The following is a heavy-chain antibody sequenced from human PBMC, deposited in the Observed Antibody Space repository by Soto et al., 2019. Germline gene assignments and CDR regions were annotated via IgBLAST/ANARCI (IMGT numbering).Heavy chain of an antibody. CDR3: ARGSPRYSGYDFSYYYYYMDV. Sequence: ASVKVACKASGYTFTSYDINWVRQATGQGLERMGWMNPNSGNTGYAQKFQGRVTMTRNTSISTAYMELSSLRSEDTAVYYCARGSPRYSGYDFSYYYYYMDVWGKGTTVTVSS. J-gene: IGHJ6*03. D-gene: IGHD5-12*01. CDR2: MNPNSGNT. V-gene: IGHV1-8*01. CDR1: GYTFTSYD.